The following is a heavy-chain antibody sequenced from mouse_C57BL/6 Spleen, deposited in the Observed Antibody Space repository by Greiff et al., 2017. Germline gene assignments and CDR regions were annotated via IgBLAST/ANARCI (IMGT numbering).Heavy chain of an antibody. V-gene: IGHV1-26*01. J-gene: IGHJ3*01. CDR2: INPNNGGT. CDR1: GYTFTDYY. D-gene: IGHD2-3*01. Sequence: EVQLQQSGPELVKPGASVKISCKASGYTFTDYYMNWVKQSHGKSLEWIGDINPNNGGTSYNQKFKGKATLTVDKSSSTAYMELRSLTSEDSAVYYCANAYDGYYSWFAYWGQGTLVTVSA. CDR3: ANAYDGYYSWFAY.